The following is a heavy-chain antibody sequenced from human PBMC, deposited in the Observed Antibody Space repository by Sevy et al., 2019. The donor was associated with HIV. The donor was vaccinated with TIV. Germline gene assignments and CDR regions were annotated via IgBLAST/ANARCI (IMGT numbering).Heavy chain of an antibody. D-gene: IGHD2-15*01. CDR3: ARVWGCSGGSCYPYYYYGMDV. CDR2: INSDGSST. CDR1: GFTFSSYW. V-gene: IGHV3-74*01. Sequence: GGSLRLSCAASGFTFSSYWMHWVRQAPGKGLVWVSRINSDGSSTSYADSVKGRFTISRDNAKNTLYLQMNSLRAEDTAVYYCARVWGCSGGSCYPYYYYGMDVWAKGPRSPSP. J-gene: IGHJ6*02.